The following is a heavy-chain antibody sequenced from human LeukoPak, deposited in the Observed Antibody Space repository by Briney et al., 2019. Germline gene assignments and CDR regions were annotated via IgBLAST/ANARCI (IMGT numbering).Heavy chain of an antibody. V-gene: IGHV1-18*01. D-gene: IGHD3-3*01. CDR3: ARDTSYDFWSDPTELFDI. Sequence: ASVKVSCKASGYTSTTYGISWMRQAPGQGLEWVGWVSGHNGNKNYAQKLQCIVTMPTATSTSTAYMELRSLRSDDTAVYYCARDTSYDFWSDPTELFDIWGQGTMVTVSS. CDR1: GYTSTTYG. J-gene: IGHJ3*02. CDR2: VSGHNGNK.